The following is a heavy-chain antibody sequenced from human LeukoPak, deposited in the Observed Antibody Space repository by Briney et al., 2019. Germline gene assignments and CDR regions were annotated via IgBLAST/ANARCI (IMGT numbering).Heavy chain of an antibody. CDR2: INPSGGTT. CDR3: ARARDYYDGSGAFDI. J-gene: IGHJ3*02. CDR1: GSTFTNFY. V-gene: IGHV1-46*01. Sequence: SVKLSCTTSGSTFTNFYMNRGRQSPGPGLGWTGIINPSGGTTSYAQKFQGRGTLTRGTSTSTVYMELSSLRSEDTAVYYCARARDYYDGSGAFDIWGQGTMVTVSS. D-gene: IGHD3-22*01.